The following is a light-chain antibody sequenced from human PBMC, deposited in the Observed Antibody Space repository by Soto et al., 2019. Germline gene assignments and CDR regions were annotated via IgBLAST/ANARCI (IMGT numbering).Light chain of an antibody. CDR1: QSLSRSS. Sequence: EIVLTQSPGTLSLSPGDRATLSCRASQSLSRSSLAWYQQKPGRAPRLLIYGASSRATGIPDRFSGSGSGTDFTLTISRLEPEDFAVYYCQQYGSSPPITFGQGTRLEIK. CDR3: QQYGSSPPIT. CDR2: GAS. V-gene: IGKV3-20*01. J-gene: IGKJ5*01.